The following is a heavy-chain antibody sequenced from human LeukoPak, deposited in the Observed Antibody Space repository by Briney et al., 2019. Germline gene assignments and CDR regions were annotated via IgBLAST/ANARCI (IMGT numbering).Heavy chain of an antibody. Sequence: SSECLSLTCTVSGGSVSSSSYYWGWIRQPPGKGLEWIGSIDYSGTTYYNPSFKRPVTISADTSKNQFSLRLSSVTAADTSVYYCAGFSGSYLSGAFDIWGQGTMVTVSS. CDR2: IDYSGTT. D-gene: IGHD1-26*01. CDR1: GGSVSSSSYY. CDR3: AGFSGSYLSGAFDI. V-gene: IGHV4-39*01. J-gene: IGHJ3*02.